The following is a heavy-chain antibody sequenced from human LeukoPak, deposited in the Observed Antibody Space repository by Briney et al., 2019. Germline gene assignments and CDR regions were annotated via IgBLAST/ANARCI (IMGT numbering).Heavy chain of an antibody. V-gene: IGHV1-2*02. CDR3: AREGRGWAFDI. CDR1: GYTFTGYY. J-gene: IGHJ3*02. CDR2: INPNSGDT. D-gene: IGHD2-15*01. Sequence: ASVKVSCKASGYTFTGYYIHWVRQAPGQGLEWMGWINPNSGDTNYAQKFQGRVTMTRDTSISTAYMELSRLRSDDTAVYYCAREGRGWAFDIWGQGTMVTVSS.